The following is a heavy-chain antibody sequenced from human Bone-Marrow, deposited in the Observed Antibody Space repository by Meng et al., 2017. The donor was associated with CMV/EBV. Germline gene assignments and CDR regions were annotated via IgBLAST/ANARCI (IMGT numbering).Heavy chain of an antibody. CDR1: GFTFSSYG. V-gene: IGHV3-33*01. Sequence: GESLKISCAASGFTFSSYGMHWVRQAPGKGLEWVAVIWYDGSNKYYADSVKGRFTISRDNSKNTLYLQMNSLRAEDTAVYYCAILAGTPQDFDYWGQGTLVTGSS. CDR3: AILAGTPQDFDY. J-gene: IGHJ4*02. CDR2: IWYDGSNK. D-gene: IGHD6-13*01.